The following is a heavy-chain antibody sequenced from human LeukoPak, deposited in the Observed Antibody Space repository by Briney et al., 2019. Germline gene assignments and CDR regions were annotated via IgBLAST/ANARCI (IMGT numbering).Heavy chain of an antibody. CDR2: IYHSGSA. Sequence: SETLSLTCGVSGDSITSGGHSWSWIRQPPGKGLEWIGYIYHSGSAYYNPSLKSRVTISVDRSKNQFSLKLSSVTAADTAVYFRATLNLYYYDTSGFSRGFFDYWGQGTLVTVSS. CDR1: GDSITSGGHS. J-gene: IGHJ4*02. V-gene: IGHV4-30-2*01. CDR3: ATLNLYYYDTSGFSRGFFDY. D-gene: IGHD3-22*01.